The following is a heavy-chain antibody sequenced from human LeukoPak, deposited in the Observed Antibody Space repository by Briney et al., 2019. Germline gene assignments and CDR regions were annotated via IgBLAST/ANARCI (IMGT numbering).Heavy chain of an antibody. CDR2: IYPGDSDT. D-gene: IGHD3-10*01. Sequence: GESLKISCKGSGYSLTSYWIGWVRQMPGKGLEWMGIIYPGDSDTRYSPSFQGQVTISADKSISTAYLQWSSLKASDTAMYYCARRHTYYYGSGSYYNFDYWGQGTLVTVSS. CDR3: ARRHTYYYGSGSYYNFDY. CDR1: GYSLTSYW. V-gene: IGHV5-51*01. J-gene: IGHJ4*02.